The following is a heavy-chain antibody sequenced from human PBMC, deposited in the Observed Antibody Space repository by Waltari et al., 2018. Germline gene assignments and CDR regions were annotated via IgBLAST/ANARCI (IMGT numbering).Heavy chain of an antibody. J-gene: IGHJ4*02. D-gene: IGHD3-10*01. CDR2: INHSGST. CDR1: GGSFSGYY. CDR3: ARAPLEDHRGGGRKY. V-gene: IGHV4-34*01. Sequence: QVQLQQWGAGLLKPSETLSLTCAVYGGSFSGYYWSWIRQPPGKGLEWIGEINHSGSTNYNPSLKSRVTISVDTSNNHFTLKLSVVHAADTAVYYWARAPLEDHRGGGRKYWCQGTLVTVSS.